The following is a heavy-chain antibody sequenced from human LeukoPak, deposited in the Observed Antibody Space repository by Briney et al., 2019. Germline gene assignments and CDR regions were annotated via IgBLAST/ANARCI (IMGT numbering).Heavy chain of an antibody. CDR3: ASPVGGDRYFQH. V-gene: IGHV4-34*01. J-gene: IGHJ1*01. CDR1: GGSFSGYY. CDR2: INHSGST. Sequence: SETLSLTCAVYGGSFSGYYWSWIRQPPGKGLEWIGEINHSGSTNYNPSLKSRVTISVDTSKNQFSLKLSSVTAADTAVYYCASPVGGDRYFQHWGQGTLVTVSS. D-gene: IGHD2-21*01.